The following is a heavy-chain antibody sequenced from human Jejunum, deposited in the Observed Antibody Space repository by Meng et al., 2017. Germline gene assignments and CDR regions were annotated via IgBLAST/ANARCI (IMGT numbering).Heavy chain of an antibody. CDR3: ARVDGTTPFDS. D-gene: IGHD1-1*01. CDR2: INPNSGDT. Sequence: VEKPAASVKVPCKASGYTFTGYYIHWVLQAPGQGLEWVGRINPNSGDTNSAPKFQGRVTMTRDTSISTAYMELNRLTSDDTAVYYCARVDGTTPFDSWGQGTLVTVSS. J-gene: IGHJ4*02. CDR1: GYTFTGYY. V-gene: IGHV1-2*06.